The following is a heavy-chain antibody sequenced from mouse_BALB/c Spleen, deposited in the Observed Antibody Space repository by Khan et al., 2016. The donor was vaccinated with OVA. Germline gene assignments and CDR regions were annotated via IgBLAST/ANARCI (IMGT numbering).Heavy chain of an antibody. J-gene: IGHJ3*01. V-gene: IGHV1-54*01. CDR2: INSGSGGT. D-gene: IGHD3-2*02. Sequence: QVQLQQSGAELVRPGTSVKVSCKASGYAFTNYLIEWVKQRPGQGLEWIGVINSGSGGTNYNEKFKDKATLTADKSSSTAYMQLSSRTSDDSAVYFCSRSGYGFGAYWGPGTLVTVSA. CDR3: SRSGYGFGAY. CDR1: GYAFTNYL.